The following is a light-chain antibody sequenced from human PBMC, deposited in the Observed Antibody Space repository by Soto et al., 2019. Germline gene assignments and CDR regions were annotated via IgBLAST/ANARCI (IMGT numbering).Light chain of an antibody. V-gene: IGLV1-44*01. J-gene: IGLJ2*01. Sequence: QSVLTQPPSASGTPGQRVTIACSGSSSNIGSNTVNWYQQLPGTAPKVLIYSNNQRPSGVPDRFSGSKSATSASLALSGLQSDDEAEYYCAAWDDSLNGVVFGGGTKLTVL. CDR3: AAWDDSLNGVV. CDR2: SNN. CDR1: SSNIGSNT.